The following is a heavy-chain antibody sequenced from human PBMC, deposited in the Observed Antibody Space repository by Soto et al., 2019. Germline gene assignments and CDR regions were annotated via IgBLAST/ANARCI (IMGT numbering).Heavy chain of an antibody. V-gene: IGHV3-48*01. D-gene: IGHD4-4*01. CDR2: ISSSSSTI. CDR3: AREGYDYSNYPFDY. CDR1: GFTFSSYS. Sequence: GGSLRLSCAASGFTFSSYSMNWVRQAPGKGLEWVSYISSSSSTIYYADSVKGRFTISRDNAKNSLYLQMNSLRAEDTAVYYCAREGYDYSNYPFDYWGQGTLVTVSS. J-gene: IGHJ4*02.